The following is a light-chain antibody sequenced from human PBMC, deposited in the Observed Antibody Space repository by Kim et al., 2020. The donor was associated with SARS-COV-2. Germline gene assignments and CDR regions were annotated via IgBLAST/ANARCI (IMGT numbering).Light chain of an antibody. CDR1: QGISGY. CDR2: DAS. J-gene: IGKJ4*01. CDR3: QQLNSLPLT. V-gene: IGKV1-9*01. Sequence: ASVGDGVTLTCRASQGISGYLAWYQQKPGKAPKLLISDASTLQSGVPSRFSGSGSGTDFSLTISSLQPEDFATYYCQQLNSLPLTFGGGTKVDIK.